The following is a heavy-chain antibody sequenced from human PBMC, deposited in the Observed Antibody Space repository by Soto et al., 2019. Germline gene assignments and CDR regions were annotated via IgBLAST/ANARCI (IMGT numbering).Heavy chain of an antibody. CDR2: ISSSSSTI. D-gene: IGHD4-4*01. J-gene: IGHJ6*03. Sequence: GGSLRLSCAASGFTFSSYSMNWVRQAPGKGLEWVSYISSSSSTIYYADSVKGRFTISRDNAKDSLYLQMNSLRAEDTAVYYCASMTHDYSKYYYYYYMDVWGKGTTVTVSS. CDR3: ASMTHDYSKYYYYYYMDV. V-gene: IGHV3-48*01. CDR1: GFTFSSYS.